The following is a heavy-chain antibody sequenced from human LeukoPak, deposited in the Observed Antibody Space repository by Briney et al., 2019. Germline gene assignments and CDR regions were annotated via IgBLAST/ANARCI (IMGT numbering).Heavy chain of an antibody. CDR2: ISYDGSNK. CDR1: GFTFSSYA. J-gene: IGHJ3*02. CDR3: ASSYGDYGPAPNDAFDI. Sequence: SGGSLRLSCAASGFTFSSYAMHGVGQAPGKGLEGGAVISYDGSNKCYADSVKGRFTISSDNSKNTLYLQMNSLRAEDTAVYYCASSYGDYGPAPNDAFDIWGQGTMVTVS. V-gene: IGHV3-30*04. D-gene: IGHD4-17*01.